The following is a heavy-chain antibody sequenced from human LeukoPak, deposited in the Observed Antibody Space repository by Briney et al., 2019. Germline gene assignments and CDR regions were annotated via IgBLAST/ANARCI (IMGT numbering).Heavy chain of an antibody. V-gene: IGHV3-21*01. J-gene: IGHJ3*02. CDR3: AKKMDDAFDI. CDR1: GXTFSSYS. CDR2: ISSSSAYI. D-gene: IGHD5-24*01. Sequence: GGSLRLSCAASGXTFSSYSVNWVRQAPGKGLEWVSFISSSSAYISYADSVKGRFTISRDNAKNSLYLQMNNLRAEDTAVYYCAKKMDDAFDIWGQGTMVTVSS.